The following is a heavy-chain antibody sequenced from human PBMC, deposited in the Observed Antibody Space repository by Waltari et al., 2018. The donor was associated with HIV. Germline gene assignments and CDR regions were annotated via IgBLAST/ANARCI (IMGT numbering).Heavy chain of an antibody. Sequence: QVQLQESGPGLVKPSQTLSLTCTVSGGSISSGGYYWSWIRQHPGKGLEWIGYIYYSGSTYYNPSLKSLITISVDTSKSQFSLKLSSVTAADTAVYYCARMSSGYHFGIWGQGTMVTVSS. CDR2: IYYSGST. V-gene: IGHV4-31*01. CDR1: GGSISSGGYY. D-gene: IGHD3-22*01. J-gene: IGHJ3*02. CDR3: ARMSSGYHFGI.